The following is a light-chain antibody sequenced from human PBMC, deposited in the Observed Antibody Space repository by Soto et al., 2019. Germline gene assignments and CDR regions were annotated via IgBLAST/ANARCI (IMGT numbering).Light chain of an antibody. Sequence: QSPLTQPASVSESHAESITIPCTGTSSDVGGYKYVSSYQQHPGKAPKLMIYEVSDRPSGVSNRFSGFKSGNTASLTISGLQAEDEADYYCSSYTSNSIVGFGGGTK. CDR2: EVS. CDR1: SSDVGGYKY. V-gene: IGLV2-14*01. CDR3: SSYTSNSIVG. J-gene: IGLJ2*01.